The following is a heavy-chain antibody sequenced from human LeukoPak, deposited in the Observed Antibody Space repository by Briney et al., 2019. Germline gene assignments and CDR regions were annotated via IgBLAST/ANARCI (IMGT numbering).Heavy chain of an antibody. V-gene: IGHV4-59*01. CDR2: IYYSGST. Sequence: SETLSLTCTVSGGSSSSYYWSWIRQPPGKGLEWIGYIYYSGSTNYNPSLKSRVTISVDTSKNQFSLKLSSVTAADTAVYYCQTRVGASDYWGQGTLVTVSS. CDR3: QTRVGASDY. CDR1: GGSSSSYY. J-gene: IGHJ4*02. D-gene: IGHD1-26*01.